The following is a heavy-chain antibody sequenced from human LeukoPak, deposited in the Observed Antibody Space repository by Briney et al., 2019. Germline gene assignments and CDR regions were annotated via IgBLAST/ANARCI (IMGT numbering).Heavy chain of an antibody. J-gene: IGHJ4*02. CDR2: ISSDGRTT. D-gene: IGHD2/OR15-2a*01. Sequence: GRSLRLSCAGSGFTFSSYGIHWVRQAPGKGLEWVAVISSDGRTTYYADSVKGRFTISRDNSKNTLYLQMSNLRVEDTAVYYCVSFYETYWGRGTLVTVSS. CDR1: GFTFSSYG. CDR3: VSFYETY. V-gene: IGHV3-33*08.